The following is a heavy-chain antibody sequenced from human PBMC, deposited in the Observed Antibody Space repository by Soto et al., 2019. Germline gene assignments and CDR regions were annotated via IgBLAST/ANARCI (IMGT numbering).Heavy chain of an antibody. D-gene: IGHD3-10*01. J-gene: IGHJ4*02. CDR1: GFTFSSYG. V-gene: IGHV3-30*18. CDR3: AKDYYYGSGSDY. Sequence: QVQLVESGGGVVRPGRSLRLSCAASGFTFSSYGMHWVRQAPGKGLEWVAVITYDGSNKYYADSVKGRFTISRDNSKNTLYLQMNSLRAEDTAVYYCAKDYYYGSGSDYWGQGTLVTVSS. CDR2: ITYDGSNK.